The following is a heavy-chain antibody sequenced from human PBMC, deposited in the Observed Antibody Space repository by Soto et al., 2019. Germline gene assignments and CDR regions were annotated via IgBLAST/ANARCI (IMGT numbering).Heavy chain of an antibody. CDR3: ARESAYYYGSGRHYYFDY. D-gene: IGHD3-10*01. V-gene: IGHV3-33*01. J-gene: IGHJ4*02. Sequence: QVQLVESGGGVVQPGRSLRLSCAASGFTFSSYGMHWVRQAPGKGLEWVAVIWYDGSNKYYADSVKGRFTISRDNSKNTLYLQMNSLRAEDTAVYYCARESAYYYGSGRHYYFDYWGQGTLVTVSS. CDR2: IWYDGSNK. CDR1: GFTFSSYG.